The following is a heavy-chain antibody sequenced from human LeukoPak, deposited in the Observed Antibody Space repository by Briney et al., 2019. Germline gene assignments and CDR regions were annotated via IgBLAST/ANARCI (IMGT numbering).Heavy chain of an antibody. Sequence: RGGSLRLSCAASGFTVSSNYMSWVRQAPGKGLEWVSVIYSGGSTYYADSVKGRFTISRDNSKNTLYLQMNSLRAEDTAVYYCARDRRSGGSGSYYNWFDPWGQGTLVTVSS. CDR3: ARDRRSGGSGSYYNWFDP. CDR2: IYSGGST. D-gene: IGHD3-10*01. CDR1: GFTVSSNY. V-gene: IGHV3-66*01. J-gene: IGHJ5*02.